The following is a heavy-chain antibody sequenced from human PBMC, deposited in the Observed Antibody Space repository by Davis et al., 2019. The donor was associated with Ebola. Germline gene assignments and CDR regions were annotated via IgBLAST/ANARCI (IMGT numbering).Heavy chain of an antibody. Sequence: GGSLRLSCAASGFNFDDSAMHWVRQAPGKGLEWVSLISGNGLSTYYVDSVKGRFTISRDNAKNSLYLQMNSLRAEDTAVYYCARVGSWSIADLFDYWGQGTLVTVSS. V-gene: IGHV3-43*02. D-gene: IGHD6-6*01. CDR2: ISGNGLST. CDR1: GFNFDDSA. J-gene: IGHJ4*02. CDR3: ARVGSWSIADLFDY.